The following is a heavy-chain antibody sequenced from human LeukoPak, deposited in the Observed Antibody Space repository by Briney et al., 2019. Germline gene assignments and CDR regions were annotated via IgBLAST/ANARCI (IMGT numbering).Heavy chain of an antibody. CDR2: ISSSGNVI. CDR3: ARGSRENAFDI. J-gene: IGHJ3*02. Sequence: GGSLTLSCVASGFTFSSPEMSWVRQAPGEGLEWVSHISSSGNVIYYADSVRARFTISRNNAKNSLYLQMNSLRAEDTAVYYCARGSRENAFDIWGQGTMVTVSS. V-gene: IGHV3-48*03. CDR1: GFTFSSPE.